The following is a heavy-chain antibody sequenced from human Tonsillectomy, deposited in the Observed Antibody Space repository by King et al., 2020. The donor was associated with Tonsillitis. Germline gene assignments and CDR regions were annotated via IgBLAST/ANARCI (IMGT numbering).Heavy chain of an antibody. J-gene: IGHJ3*02. CDR1: GASISSYY. Sequence: QMQLQESGPGLVKPSETLSLTCTVSGASISSYYWSWIRQPPGKGLEWIGYIYYSGSTKYNPSLKSRVTISVDTSKNQFSLKLNSVTAADTAVYYCARQGSGWYDDAFDIWGQGTMVTVSS. D-gene: IGHD6-19*01. CDR2: IYYSGST. CDR3: ARQGSGWYDDAFDI. V-gene: IGHV4-59*08.